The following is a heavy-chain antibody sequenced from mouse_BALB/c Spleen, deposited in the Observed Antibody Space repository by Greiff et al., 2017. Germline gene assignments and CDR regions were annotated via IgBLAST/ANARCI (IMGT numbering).Heavy chain of an antibody. J-gene: IGHJ1*01. CDR1: GYTFTDYA. CDR2: ISTYYGDA. Sequence: QVQLQQSGAELVRPGVSVKISCKGSGYTFTDYAMHWVKQSHAKSLEWIGVISTYYGDASYNQKFKGKATMTVDKSSSTAYMELARLTSEDSAIYYCARGGMITTLDWYFDVWDAGTTVTVSS. CDR3: ARGGMITTLDWYFDV. D-gene: IGHD2-4*01. V-gene: IGHV1S137*01.